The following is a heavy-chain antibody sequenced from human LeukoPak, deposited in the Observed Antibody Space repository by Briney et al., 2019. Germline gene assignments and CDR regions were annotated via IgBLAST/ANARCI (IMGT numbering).Heavy chain of an antibody. J-gene: IGHJ1*01. CDR1: GYTFINYY. V-gene: IGHV1-46*01. D-gene: IGHD2-21*01. CDR3: ARDESTSILWW. CDR2: INPSGGST. Sequence: ASVKVSCKASGYTFINYYMHWVRQAPGQGLEWMGIINPSGGSTSYAQKFQGRVTMTRDTSTSTVYMELSSLKSEDTAVYYCARDESTSILWWWGQGTLVTVSS.